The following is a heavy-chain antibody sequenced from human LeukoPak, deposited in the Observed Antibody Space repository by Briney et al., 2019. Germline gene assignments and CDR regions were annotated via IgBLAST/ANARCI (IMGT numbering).Heavy chain of an antibody. Sequence: SETLSLTCTVSGGSISSYYWSWIRQPPGKGLEWMGYIYYSGSNNYNPSLKSRVTISVDTSKNQFSLKLSSVTAADTAVYYCARPVGYSSGWYAFDIWGQGTMVTVSS. CDR3: ARPVGYSSGWYAFDI. CDR2: IYYSGSN. V-gene: IGHV4-59*08. J-gene: IGHJ3*02. D-gene: IGHD6-19*01. CDR1: GGSISSYY.